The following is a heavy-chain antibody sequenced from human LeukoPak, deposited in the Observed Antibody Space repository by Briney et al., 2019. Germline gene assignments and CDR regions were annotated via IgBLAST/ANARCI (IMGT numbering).Heavy chain of an antibody. D-gene: IGHD4-17*01. V-gene: IGHV4-31*11. CDR3: ARAPMTTVTTPFDY. CDR1: GGSFSGYY. CDR2: IYYSGST. J-gene: IGHJ4*02. Sequence: KPSETLSLTCAVYGGSFSGYYWSWIRQHPGKGLEWIGYIYYSGSTYYNPSLKSRVTISVDTSKNQFSLKLSSVTAADTAVYYCARAPMTTVTTPFDYWGQGTLVTVSS.